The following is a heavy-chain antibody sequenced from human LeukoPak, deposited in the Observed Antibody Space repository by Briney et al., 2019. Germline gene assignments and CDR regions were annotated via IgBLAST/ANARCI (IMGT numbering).Heavy chain of an antibody. V-gene: IGHV3-21*04. CDR1: GFNFNTYS. D-gene: IGHD3-16*02. J-gene: IGHJ2*01. Sequence: GGSLRLSCEASGFNFNTYSMAWVRQAPGKGLERVSIISRASESIFYADSVKGRFTISRDNSKNTLYLQMNTRRAEDTAVYFCAREEHYRRYFALWGRGTLVTVSS. CDR3: AREEHYRRYFAL. CDR2: ISRASESI.